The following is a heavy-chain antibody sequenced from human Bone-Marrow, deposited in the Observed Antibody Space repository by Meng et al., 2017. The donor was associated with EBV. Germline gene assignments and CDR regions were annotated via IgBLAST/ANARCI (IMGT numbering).Heavy chain of an antibody. V-gene: IGHV1-18*01. J-gene: IGHJ4*02. Sequence: QVQLVHSGAAVKKPGASVKVSWQASGYTFTSYGISWVRQAPGQGLEWMGWISAYNGNTNYAQKLQGRVTMTTDTSTSTAYMELRSLRSDDTAVYYCARYGYETGIAVAGFDYWGQGTLVTVAS. D-gene: IGHD6-19*01. CDR1: GYTFTSYG. CDR3: ARYGYETGIAVAGFDY. CDR2: ISAYNGNT.